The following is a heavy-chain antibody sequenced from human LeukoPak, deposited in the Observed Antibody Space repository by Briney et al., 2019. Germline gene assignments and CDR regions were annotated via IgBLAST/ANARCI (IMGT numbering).Heavy chain of an antibody. V-gene: IGHV3-23*01. CDR3: AKVYLTYYDFWSGYSRDEYFQH. J-gene: IGHJ1*01. CDR1: GFTFSSYA. Sequence: GGSLRLSCAASGFTFSSYAMSWVRQAPGKGLEWVSAISGSGGSTYYADSVKGRFTISRDNSKNTLYLQMNSLRAEDTAVYYCAKVYLTYYDFWSGYSRDEYFQHWGQGTLVTVSS. CDR2: ISGSGGST. D-gene: IGHD3-3*01.